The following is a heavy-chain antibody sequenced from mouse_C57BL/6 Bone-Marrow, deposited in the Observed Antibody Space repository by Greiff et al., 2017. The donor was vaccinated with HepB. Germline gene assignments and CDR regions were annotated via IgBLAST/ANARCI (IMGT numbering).Heavy chain of an antibody. Sequence: QVQLQQPGAELVRPGSSVKLSCKASGYTFTSYWMHWVKQRPIQGLEWIGNIDPSDSETHYNQKFKDKATLTVDKSSSTAYMQLSSLTSEDSAVYDCARWRGYYYGSRYYFDYWGQGTTLTVSS. J-gene: IGHJ2*01. CDR1: GYTFTSYW. CDR3: ARWRGYYYGSRYYFDY. D-gene: IGHD1-1*01. V-gene: IGHV1-52*01. CDR2: IDPSDSET.